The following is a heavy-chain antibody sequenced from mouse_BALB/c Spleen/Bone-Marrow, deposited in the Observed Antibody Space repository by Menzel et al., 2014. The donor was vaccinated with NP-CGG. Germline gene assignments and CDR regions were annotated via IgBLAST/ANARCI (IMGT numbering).Heavy chain of an antibody. CDR2: INPSNGRT. V-gene: IGHV1S81*02. D-gene: IGHD1-1*01. J-gene: IGHJ4*01. CDR1: GYTFTGYW. CDR3: AKLIYGSSYIVDF. Sequence: VKLMESGAELVKPGASVKLSCKASGYTFTGYWMHWVKQRPGQGLEWIGGINPSNGRTNYNEKFKSMATLTVDKSSSTAYMQLSSLTSEDSAVFYCAKLIYGSSYIVDFWGQGTSVTVSS.